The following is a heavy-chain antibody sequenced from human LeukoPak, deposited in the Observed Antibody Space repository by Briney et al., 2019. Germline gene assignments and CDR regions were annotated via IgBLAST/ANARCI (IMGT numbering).Heavy chain of an antibody. CDR2: ISYDGSNK. Sequence: GGSLRLSCAASGFSFSDYAMHWVRQAPGKGLEWVAVISYDGSNKYYADSVKGRFTISRDNSKNTLYLQMNSLRAEDTAVYYCAKDHSSGTFDYWGQGTLVTVSS. CDR3: AKDHSSGTFDY. J-gene: IGHJ4*02. V-gene: IGHV3-30*04. D-gene: IGHD3-22*01. CDR1: GFSFSDYA.